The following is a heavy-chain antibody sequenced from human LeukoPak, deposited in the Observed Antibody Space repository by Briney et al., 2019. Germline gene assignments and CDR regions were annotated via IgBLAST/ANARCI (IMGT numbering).Heavy chain of an antibody. CDR2: IRYDGSNK. V-gene: IGHV3-30*02. CDR3: AKRWDYDFWSGYPPRDWFDP. J-gene: IGHJ5*02. Sequence: PGGSLRLSCAASGFTFSSYGMHWVRQAPGKGLEWVAFIRYDGSNKYYADSVKGRFTISRDNSKNTLYLQMNSLRAEDTAVYYCAKRWDYDFWSGYPPRDWFDPWGQGTLVTVSS. D-gene: IGHD3-3*01. CDR1: GFTFSSYG.